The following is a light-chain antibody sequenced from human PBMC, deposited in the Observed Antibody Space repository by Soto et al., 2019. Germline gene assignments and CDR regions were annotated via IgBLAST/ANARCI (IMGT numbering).Light chain of an antibody. CDR1: QSVSSSY. J-gene: IGKJ5*01. V-gene: IGKV3-20*01. CDR3: QHYCSSPPIT. CDR2: GAS. Sequence: EIVLTQSPGTLSLSPGERATLSCRASQSVSSSYLAWYQQKPGQAPRLLIYGASSRATGIPDRFSGSGSGTDVTLTISRLEPEDFEVYYCQHYCSSPPITFGQGTRLEIK.